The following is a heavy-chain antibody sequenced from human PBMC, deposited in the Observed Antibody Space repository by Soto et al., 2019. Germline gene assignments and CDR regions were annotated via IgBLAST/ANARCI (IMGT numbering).Heavy chain of an antibody. CDR2: ISCEGSNK. CDR1: GFTSSSYA. CDR3: ASEWKHDGLDY. V-gene: IGHV3-30-3*01. D-gene: IGHD5-18*01. Sequence: PGGSLRLSCAASGFTSSSYAMHWVRQARGKGLEWVAVISCEGSNKYYADSVKGRFIISRDNSKSTLYLQMNSLRTEDTAVYYCASEWKHDGLDYWGQGTLVTVSS. J-gene: IGHJ4*02.